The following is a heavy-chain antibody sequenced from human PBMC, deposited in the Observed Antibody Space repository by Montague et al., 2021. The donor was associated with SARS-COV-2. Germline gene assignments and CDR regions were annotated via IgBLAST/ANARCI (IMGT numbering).Heavy chain of an antibody. CDR3: AKEAVYSSSWEYFDY. CDR1: GFSFSHYA. CDR2: ISGSGDIT. D-gene: IGHD6-13*01. J-gene: IGHJ4*02. Sequence: SPSLSCAASGFSFSHYAMSWVRQAPGKGLEWVSPISGSGDITHYADSVKGRFTISRDNSKNTLYLQMNSLRAEDTAVYYCAKEAVYSSSWEYFDYWGQGTLVTVSS. V-gene: IGHV3-23*01.